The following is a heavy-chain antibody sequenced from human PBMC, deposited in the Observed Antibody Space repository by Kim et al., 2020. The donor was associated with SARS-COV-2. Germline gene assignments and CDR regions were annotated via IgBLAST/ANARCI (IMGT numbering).Heavy chain of an antibody. D-gene: IGHD1-1*01. Sequence: SETLSLTCTVSGDSVATDFWTWVRQAQGKGLDWIGYVSYSGGTSYNPSLRGRLAISVDASWTHVSLKLNSVTSADTAVYYCTRAHQLAPRGYGMDVWVQG. CDR1: GDSVATDF. CDR3: TRAHQLAPRGYGMDV. J-gene: IGHJ6*02. CDR2: VSYSGGT. V-gene: IGHV4-59*02.